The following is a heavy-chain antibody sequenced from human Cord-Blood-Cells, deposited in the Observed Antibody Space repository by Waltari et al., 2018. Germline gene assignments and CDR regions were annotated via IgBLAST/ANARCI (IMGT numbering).Heavy chain of an antibody. V-gene: IGHV4-39*01. CDR1: GGSISSSSYY. CDR3: ARRRNWSYFDY. J-gene: IGHJ4*02. Sequence: QLQLQESGPGLVKPSETLSLTCTVSGGSISSSSYYWGWIRQPPGKGLEWIGSIYYSGSTYYNPSLKSRVTISVDTSKNQFSLKLSSVTAADTAVYYCARRRNWSYFDYWGQGTLVTVSS. D-gene: IGHD1-1*01. CDR2: IYYSGST.